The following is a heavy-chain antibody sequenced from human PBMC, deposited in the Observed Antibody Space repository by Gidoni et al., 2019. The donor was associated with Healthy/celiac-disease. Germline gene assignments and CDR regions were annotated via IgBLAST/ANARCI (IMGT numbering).Heavy chain of an antibody. V-gene: IGHV4-34*01. Sequence: QVQLQQWGAGLLKPSETLSLTCAVYVGSFSGYYGSWLRQPPGTGLEWIGEINHSGSTNYNPSLKSRVTISVDTSKNQFSLKLSSVTAADTAVYYCARGAFGTVAATLFFDYWGQGTLVTVSS. J-gene: IGHJ4*02. D-gene: IGHD2-15*01. CDR3: ARGAFGTVAATLFFDY. CDR2: INHSGST. CDR1: VGSFSGYY.